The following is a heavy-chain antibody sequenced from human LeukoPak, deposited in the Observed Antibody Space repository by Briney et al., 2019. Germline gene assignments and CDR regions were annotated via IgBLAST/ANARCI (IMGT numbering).Heavy chain of an antibody. V-gene: IGHV3-23*01. CDR3: AKELAAAGIIPRFDY. CDR2: ISGSGGST. Sequence: GGSLRLSCAASGFTFSSYAMSWVRQAPGKGLEWVSAISGSGGSTYYADSVKGRFTISRDNSKNTLYLQMNSLRAGDTAVYYCAKELAAAGIIPRFDYWGQGTLVTVSS. CDR1: GFTFSSYA. J-gene: IGHJ4*02. D-gene: IGHD6-13*01.